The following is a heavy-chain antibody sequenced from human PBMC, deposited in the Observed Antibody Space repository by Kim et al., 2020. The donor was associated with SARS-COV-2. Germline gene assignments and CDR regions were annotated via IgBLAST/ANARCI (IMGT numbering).Heavy chain of an antibody. V-gene: IGHV3-30*02. Sequence: ESVKGGFTISRDNSKNTLDLQMNSLRPVDTAVNYCAKPYSTKWYEMNNFDYWGQGTLVTVSS. J-gene: IGHJ4*02. CDR3: AKPYSTKWYEMNNFDY. D-gene: IGHD6-13*01.